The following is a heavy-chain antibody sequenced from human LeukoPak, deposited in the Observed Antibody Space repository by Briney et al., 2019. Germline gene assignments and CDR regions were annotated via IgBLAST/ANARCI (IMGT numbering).Heavy chain of an antibody. J-gene: IGHJ4*02. CDR2: IYPGDSDT. V-gene: IGHV5-51*01. CDR1: GYSFTSYW. Sequence: GESLKISCQGSGYSFTSYWIGWVRQLHGKGLEGMGIIYPGDSDTRYSPSFQGQVTISADKSISTAYLQWSSLKASDTAMYYCARPGDYDYVWGSSSSDYFDYWGQGTLVTVSS. D-gene: IGHD3-16*01. CDR3: ARPGDYDYVWGSSSSDYFDY.